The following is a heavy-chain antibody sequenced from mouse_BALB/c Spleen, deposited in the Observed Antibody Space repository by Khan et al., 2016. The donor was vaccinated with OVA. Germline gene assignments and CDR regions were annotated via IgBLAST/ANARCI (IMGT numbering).Heavy chain of an antibody. CDR2: IIYTGYT. Sequence: VQLQQSGPSLVKPSQTLSLTCSVTGDSITSGYWNWIRKFPGNKLEYMGYIIYTGYTYYNPSLQSRISITRHTSKNQYYLQLNSVSDEDTATYYCARSTYRYAFVYWGQGTLVTVSA. D-gene: IGHD2-14*01. CDR1: GDSITSGY. J-gene: IGHJ3*01. V-gene: IGHV3-8*02. CDR3: ARSTYRYAFVY.